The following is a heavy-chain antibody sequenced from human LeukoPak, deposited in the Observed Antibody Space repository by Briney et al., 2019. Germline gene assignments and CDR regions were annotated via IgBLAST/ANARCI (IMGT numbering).Heavy chain of an antibody. J-gene: IGHJ4*02. CDR2: ISGSGGST. Sequence: GGSLRLSCAASGFTFSSYAMSWVRRAPGKGLEWVSAISGSGGSTYYADSVKGRFTISRDNSKNTLYLQMNSLRAEDTAVYYCAKFRMLGSYPYYFDYWGQGTLVTVSS. CDR3: AKFRMLGSYPYYFDY. CDR1: GFTFSSYA. V-gene: IGHV3-23*01. D-gene: IGHD1-26*01.